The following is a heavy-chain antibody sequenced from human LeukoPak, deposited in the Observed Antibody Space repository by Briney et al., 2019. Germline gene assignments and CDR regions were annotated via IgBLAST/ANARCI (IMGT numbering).Heavy chain of an antibody. J-gene: IGHJ4*02. CDR1: GFTFSDYY. CDR2: ISSGGSTI. D-gene: IGHD6-19*01. Sequence: GGSLRLSCAVSGFTFSDYYMSWIRQAPGKGLEWVSYISSGGSTISHADSVKGRFTISRDNAENSLYLQMNSLRAEDTAVYYCARVGYTSGWFRNWGQGTLLTVSS. CDR3: ARVGYTSGWFRN. V-gene: IGHV3-11*04.